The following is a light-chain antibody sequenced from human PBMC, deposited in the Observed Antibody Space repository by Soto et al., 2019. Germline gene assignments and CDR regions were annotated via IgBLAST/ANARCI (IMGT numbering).Light chain of an antibody. CDR2: DVS. CDR1: SSDVGGYNY. J-gene: IGLJ1*01. Sequence: SALTQPASVSGSPGQSITISCTGTSSDVGGYNYVSWYQQHPGKAPKLMIYDVSNRPSGVSNRFYGSKSGNTASLTISGLQAEDDADYYCSSYTSSSTPYVFATGTKVTVL. V-gene: IGLV2-14*01. CDR3: SSYTSSSTPYV.